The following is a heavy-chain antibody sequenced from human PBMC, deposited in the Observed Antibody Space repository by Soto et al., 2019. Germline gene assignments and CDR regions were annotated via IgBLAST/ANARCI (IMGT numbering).Heavy chain of an antibody. Sequence: SETLSLTCTVSGYSISTGYYWAWVRQSPGKGLEWIGRVYRSGAAYYSPTLKSRVTISVDTSKNQFSLHLKSVTAADAAVYYCARDHPYALDVADYFGLWGQGTRVTVCS. CDR1: GYSISTGYY. V-gene: IGHV4-38-2*02. J-gene: IGHJ4*02. D-gene: IGHD6-19*01. CDR2: VYRSGAA. CDR3: ARDHPYALDVADYFGL.